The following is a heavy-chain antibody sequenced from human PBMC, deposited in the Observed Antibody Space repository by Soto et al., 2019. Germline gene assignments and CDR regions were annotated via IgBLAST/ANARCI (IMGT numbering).Heavy chain of an antibody. Sequence: EVQVVESGGGLVQPGGSLRLSCAVSEFTFGVSWMTWVRQAPGKGLEWVATINHNGREKYYVDSVKGRFAISRDSARNSMYVEMNSRRSEDMAVYYCARGDISDWGRGTLVTVSS. CDR3: ARGDISD. V-gene: IGHV3-7*01. D-gene: IGHD3-22*01. J-gene: IGHJ4*02. CDR2: INHNGREK. CDR1: EFTFGVSW.